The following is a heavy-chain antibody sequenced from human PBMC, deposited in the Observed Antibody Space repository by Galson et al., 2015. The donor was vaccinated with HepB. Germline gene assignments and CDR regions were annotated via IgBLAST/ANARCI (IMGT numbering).Heavy chain of an antibody. CDR1: GDSVSSNTVV. V-gene: IGHV6-1*01. CDR3: ARGEGNVEPKFDY. Sequence: CAISGDSVSSNTVVWHWIRQSPSRGLEWLGRTYYRSKWYKEYADAAKSRININPDTSKNQFSLQLSSVTPDDTAVYYCARGEGNVEPKFDYWGQGTLVTVSS. J-gene: IGHJ4*02. CDR2: TYYRSKWYK. D-gene: IGHD1-1*01.